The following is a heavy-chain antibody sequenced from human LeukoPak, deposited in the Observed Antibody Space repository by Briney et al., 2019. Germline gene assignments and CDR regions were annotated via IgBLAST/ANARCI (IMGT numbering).Heavy chain of an antibody. CDR3: AREGETVTTHWFDP. CDR1: GYTFTSYY. D-gene: IGHD4-17*01. CDR2: IIPIFGTA. J-gene: IGHJ5*02. V-gene: IGHV1-69*13. Sequence: SVKVSCKASGYTFTSYYMHWVRQAPGQGLEWMGGIIPIFGTANYAQKFQGRVTITADESTSTAYMELSSLRSEDTAVYYCAREGETVTTHWFDPWGQGTLVTVSS.